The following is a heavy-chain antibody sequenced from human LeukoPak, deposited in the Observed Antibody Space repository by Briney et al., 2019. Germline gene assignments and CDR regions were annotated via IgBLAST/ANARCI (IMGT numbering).Heavy chain of an antibody. J-gene: IGHJ5*02. D-gene: IGHD1-1*01. CDR1: GFTFSSYG. CDR2: IWYDGSNK. CDR3: ARMNVAYNWFDP. V-gene: IGHV3-33*01. Sequence: GRSLRLPCAASGFTFSSYGMHWVRQAPGKGLEWVAVIWYDGSNKYYADSVKGRFTISRDNSKNTLYLQMNSLRAEDTAVYYCARMNVAYNWFDPWGQGTLVTVPS.